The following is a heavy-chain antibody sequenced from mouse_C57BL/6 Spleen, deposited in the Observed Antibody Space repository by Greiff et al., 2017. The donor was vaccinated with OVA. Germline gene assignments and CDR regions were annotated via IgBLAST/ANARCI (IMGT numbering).Heavy chain of an antibody. CDR3: ARGELGRIDY. D-gene: IGHD4-1*01. V-gene: IGHV5-17*01. CDR1: GFTFSDYG. Sequence: EVKVVESGGGLVKPGGSLKLSCAASGFTFSDYGMHWVRQAPEKGLEWVAYISSGSSTIYYADTVKGRFTISRDNAKNTLFLQMTSLRSEDTAMYYCARGELGRIDYWGQGTTLTVSS. CDR2: ISSGSSTI. J-gene: IGHJ2*01.